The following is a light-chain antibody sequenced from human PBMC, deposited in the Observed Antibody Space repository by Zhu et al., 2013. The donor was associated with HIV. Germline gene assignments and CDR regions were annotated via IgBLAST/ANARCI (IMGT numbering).Light chain of an antibody. Sequence: AIQLTQSPPSLSASVGDRVTITCRASQGIRSVLPWYQQKPGKPPVLLILDAPSLENGVPSRFSGGGSGTDFTLTISSLQPEDIATYYCQHGVTFGGGTKVEIK. CDR1: QGIRSV. J-gene: IGKJ4*01. CDR2: DAP. CDR3: QHGVT. V-gene: IGKV1-13*02.